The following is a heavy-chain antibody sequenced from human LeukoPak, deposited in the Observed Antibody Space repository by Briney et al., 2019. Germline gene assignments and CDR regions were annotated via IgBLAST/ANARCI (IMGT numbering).Heavy chain of an antibody. CDR1: GGTFSSYA. CDR2: IIPIFGTA. Sequence: SVKVSCKASGGTFSSYAISWVRQAPGQGLEWMGGIIPIFGTANYAQKFQGRVTITTDESTSTAYMELSSLRSEDTAVYYCATGIRPPSYSNYVSIGYYYMDVWGKGTTVTASS. D-gene: IGHD4-11*01. CDR3: ATGIRPPSYSNYVSIGYYYMDV. J-gene: IGHJ6*03. V-gene: IGHV1-69*05.